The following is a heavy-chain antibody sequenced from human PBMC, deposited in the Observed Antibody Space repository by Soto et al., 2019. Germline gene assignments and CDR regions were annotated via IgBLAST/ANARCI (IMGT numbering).Heavy chain of an antibody. CDR3: TGAYYAF. J-gene: IGHJ4*02. CDR1: GDSISSVDYY. Sequence: PSETLSLTCTVSGDSISSVDYYWSWIRQPPGKGLEWIGYIYNSGSTNYNPSLKSRVIISVDTAKNQFSLSLSSVTAADTAVYYCTGAYYAFCGQGALVT. D-gene: IGHD3-10*01. V-gene: IGHV4-61*08. CDR2: IYNSGST.